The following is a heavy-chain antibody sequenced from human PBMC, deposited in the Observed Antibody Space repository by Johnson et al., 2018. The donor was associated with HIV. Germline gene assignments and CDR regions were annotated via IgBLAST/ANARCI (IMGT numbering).Heavy chain of an antibody. V-gene: IGHV3-23*04. Sequence: VQLVESGGGLIQPGGSLRLSCAASGFTVSSNYMSWVRQAPGKGLEWVSTISGSGGSTYYADSVKGRFTISRDNSKNTLYLQMNSLRAEDTAVYYCAKDPIKRQLVRDDAFDIWGQGTMVTVSS. CDR1: GFTVSSNY. CDR3: AKDPIKRQLVRDDAFDI. CDR2: ISGSGGST. J-gene: IGHJ3*02. D-gene: IGHD6-13*01.